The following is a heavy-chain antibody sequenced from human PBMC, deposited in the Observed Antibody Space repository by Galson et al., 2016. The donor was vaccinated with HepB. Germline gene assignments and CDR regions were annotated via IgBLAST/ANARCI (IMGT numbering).Heavy chain of an antibody. D-gene: IGHD5-12*01. Sequence: SETLSLTCGVSGGSISSSNWWSWVRQPPEKGLEWIGHIFHSGTTNYNPSLKSRVSISVYKAKNQFSLKLTSVTAADTAVYYCAKAQGGWLRLAGRNYNGMDVWGQGATVTVSS. J-gene: IGHJ6*02. CDR1: GGSISSSNW. V-gene: IGHV4-4*02. CDR2: IFHSGTT. CDR3: AKAQGGWLRLAGRNYNGMDV.